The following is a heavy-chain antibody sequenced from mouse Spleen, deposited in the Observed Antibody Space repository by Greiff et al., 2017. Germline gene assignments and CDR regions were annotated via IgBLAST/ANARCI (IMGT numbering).Heavy chain of an antibody. Sequence: EVQLQQSGPVLVKPGASVKMSCKASGYTFTDYYMNWVKQSHGKSLEWIGVINPYNGGTSYNQKFKGKATLTVDKSSSTAYMELNSLTSEDSAVYYCAGSSGPYYFDYWGQGTTLTVSS. CDR1: GYTFTDYY. CDR3: AGSSGPYYFDY. D-gene: IGHD3-2*02. J-gene: IGHJ2*01. CDR2: INPYNGGT. V-gene: IGHV1-19*01.